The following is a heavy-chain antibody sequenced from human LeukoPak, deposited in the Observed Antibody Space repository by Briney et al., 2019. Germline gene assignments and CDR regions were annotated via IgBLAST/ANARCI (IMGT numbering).Heavy chain of an antibody. V-gene: IGHV4-39*07. CDR1: GGSISSSSYY. Sequence: SETLSLTCTVSGGSISSSSYYWGWIRQPPGKGLEWIGSIYYSGSTYYNPSLKSRVTISVDTSKNQFSLKLSSVTAADTAVYYCARVRYYDILTGYRGTFDYWGQGTLVTVSS. D-gene: IGHD3-9*01. J-gene: IGHJ4*02. CDR3: ARVRYYDILTGYRGTFDY. CDR2: IYYSGST.